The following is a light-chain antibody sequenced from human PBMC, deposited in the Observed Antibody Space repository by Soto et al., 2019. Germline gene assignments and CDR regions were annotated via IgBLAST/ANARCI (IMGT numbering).Light chain of an antibody. Sequence: EIVMTQSPATLSVSPGERATLSCRASQSVSSNLAWYQQKPGQAPRLLIYGASTRATGIPARFSGSGSATEFTLTISSLQSEDFAVYFCPQYNNWPFPSWTFGQGTKVEIK. CDR1: QSVSSN. J-gene: IGKJ1*01. CDR2: GAS. V-gene: IGKV3-15*01. CDR3: PQYNNWPFPSWT.